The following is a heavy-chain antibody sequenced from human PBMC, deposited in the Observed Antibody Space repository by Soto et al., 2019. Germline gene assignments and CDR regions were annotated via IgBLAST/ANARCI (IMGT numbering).Heavy chain of an antibody. Sequence: QVHLVESGGGVVQPGKSLRLSCAASGFTFDNYGMLWVRQAPGKGLEWVALISYDDSYRYYTNSVRGRFTISRDNAKNMVFLHMNRLQGDDTAVYYCAGGDYVDSIDFWGQGTLVTVAS. D-gene: IGHD4-17*01. J-gene: IGHJ4*02. CDR3: AGGDYVDSIDF. CDR1: GFTFDNYG. CDR2: ISYDDSYR. V-gene: IGHV3-33*01.